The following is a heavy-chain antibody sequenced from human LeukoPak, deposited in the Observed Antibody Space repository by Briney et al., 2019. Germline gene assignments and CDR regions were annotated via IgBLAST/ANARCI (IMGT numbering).Heavy chain of an antibody. V-gene: IGHV3-23*01. CDR2: ISGSGGST. D-gene: IGHD2-2*01. J-gene: IGHJ3*02. CDR1: GFTFSSYA. CDR3: AREYCSSTSCYRSLSDAFDI. Sequence: GGSLRLSCAASGFTFSSYAMSWVRLAPGKGLEWVSAISGSGGSTYYADSVKGRFTISRDNSKNTLYLQMNSLRAEDTAVYYCAREYCSSTSCYRSLSDAFDIWGQGTMVTVSS.